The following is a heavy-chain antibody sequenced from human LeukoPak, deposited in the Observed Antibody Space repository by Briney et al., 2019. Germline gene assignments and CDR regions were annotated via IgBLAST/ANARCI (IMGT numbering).Heavy chain of an antibody. CDR3: ARGYSYGSFDY. CDR2: IYHSGST. D-gene: IGHD5-18*01. J-gene: IGHJ4*02. V-gene: IGHV4-59*12. Sequence: SETLSLTCTVSGGSISSYYWSWIRQPPGKGLEWIGYIYHSGSTYYNPSLKSRVTISVDRSKNQFSLKLSSVTAADTAVYYCARGYSYGSFDYWGQGTLVTVSS. CDR1: GGSISSYY.